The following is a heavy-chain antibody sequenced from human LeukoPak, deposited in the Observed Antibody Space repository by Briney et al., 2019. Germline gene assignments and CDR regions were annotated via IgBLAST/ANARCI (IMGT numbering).Heavy chain of an antibody. D-gene: IGHD7-27*01. CDR3: ARESLTGAAFDI. CDR1: GGTFSSYA. V-gene: IGHV1-69*13. J-gene: IGHJ3*02. CDR2: IIPIFGTA. Sequence: SVKVSCKASGGTFSSYAISWVRQAPGQGVEGMGGIIPIFGTANYAQKFRGRVTITADESTSTAYMELSSLRSEDTAVYYCARESLTGAAFDIWGQGTMVTVSS.